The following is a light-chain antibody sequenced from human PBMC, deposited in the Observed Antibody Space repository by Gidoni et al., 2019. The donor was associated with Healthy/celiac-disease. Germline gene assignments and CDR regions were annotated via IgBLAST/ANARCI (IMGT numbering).Light chain of an antibody. CDR2: DVS. CDR3: SSYTSSSTWV. V-gene: IGLV2-14*01. Sequence: QSALTQRASVSGSPGQSITISCTGTSSDVGGYNYVSWYQQHPGKAPKLMIYDVSNRPSGVSNRFSGSKSGNTASLTIPGLQAEDEADYYCSSYTSSSTWVFGGGTKLTVL. J-gene: IGLJ3*02. CDR1: SSDVGGYNY.